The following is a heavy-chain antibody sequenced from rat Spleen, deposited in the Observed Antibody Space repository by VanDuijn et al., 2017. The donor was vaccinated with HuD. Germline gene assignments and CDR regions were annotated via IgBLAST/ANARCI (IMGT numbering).Heavy chain of an antibody. CDR2: IGPRGYAT. D-gene: IGHD1-11*01. CDR3: AMNGGYSVLNWFAY. V-gene: IGHV5-19*01. CDR1: GFTFSNYG. Sequence: EVQLVESGGGLVQPGRSLKVSCAASGFTFSNYGIHWIRQAPTKGLEWVASIGPRGYATYYRDSVKGRFTVSRDNAKSTLYLQMDSLRSEDTATYYCAMNGGYSVLNWFAYWGQGVMVTVAS. J-gene: IGHJ2*01.